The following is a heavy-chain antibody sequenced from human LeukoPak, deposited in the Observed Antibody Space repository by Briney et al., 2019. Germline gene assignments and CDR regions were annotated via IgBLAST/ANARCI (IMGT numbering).Heavy chain of an antibody. Sequence: PGGSLRLSCATSGFTFEDHGLSWVRQAPGKGLEWVSRINNDGSGTTYADSVKGRFTISRDDAKNTLYLQMNSLRAEDTAVYYCVRGGESTWSWGQGTLVTVSS. D-gene: IGHD2-15*01. CDR3: VRGGESTWS. J-gene: IGHJ5*02. CDR2: INNDGSGT. V-gene: IGHV3-74*01. CDR1: GFTFEDHG.